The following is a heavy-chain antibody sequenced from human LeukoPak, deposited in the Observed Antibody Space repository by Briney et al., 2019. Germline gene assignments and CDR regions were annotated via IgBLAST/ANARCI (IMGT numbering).Heavy chain of an antibody. J-gene: IGHJ6*03. CDR2: FDFEDAKA. V-gene: IGHV1-24*01. D-gene: IGHD3-9*01. CDR3: ATAAPGVDYDILVWDYMDV. Sequence: ASVKVSCKVSGHTLSALFIHWVRQPPGQGLEWMGGFDFEDAKAIYAQKFQGRVTMTEDTSTDTAYMELSSLRSEDTAVYYCATAAPGVDYDILVWDYMDVWGKGTTVTVSS. CDR1: GHTLSALF.